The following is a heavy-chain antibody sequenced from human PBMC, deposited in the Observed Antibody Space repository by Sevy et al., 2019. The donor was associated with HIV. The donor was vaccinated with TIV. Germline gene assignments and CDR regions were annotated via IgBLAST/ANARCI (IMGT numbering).Heavy chain of an antibody. J-gene: IGHJ6*02. Sequence: ASVKVSCKASGYTFTASYMHWVRQAPGQGLEWMGWINLNSGGKDYAQKFQGRVTMTRDTSISTTYMELTRLTSDDTAVYYCARDPDEYSSSLNGMDVWGQGTSVTVSS. D-gene: IGHD6-6*01. CDR3: ARDPDEYSSSLNGMDV. CDR2: INLNSGGK. CDR1: GYTFTASY. V-gene: IGHV1-2*02.